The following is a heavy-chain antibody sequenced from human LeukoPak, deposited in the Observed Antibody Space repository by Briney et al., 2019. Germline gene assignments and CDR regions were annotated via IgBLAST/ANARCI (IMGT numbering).Heavy chain of an antibody. D-gene: IGHD6-13*01. CDR3: ARVGSSWWTDY. CDR1: GFTFSSYW. J-gene: IGHJ4*02. CDR2: IKQDGSEK. Sequence: GGSLRPSCAASGFTFSSYWMSWVRQAPGKGLEWVANIKQDGSEKYYVDSVKGRFTISRDNAKNSLYLQMNSLRAEDTAVYYCARVGSSWWTDYWGQGTLVTVSS. V-gene: IGHV3-7*01.